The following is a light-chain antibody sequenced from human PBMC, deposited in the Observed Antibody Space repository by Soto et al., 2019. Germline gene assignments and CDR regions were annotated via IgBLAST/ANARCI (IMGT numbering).Light chain of an antibody. CDR3: SSYTSSSSLGV. Sequence: QSALTQPASVSGSPVQSITISCSGTSSDVGGYNYVSWYQQHPGKATKLMIYEVNNRPSGVSNRFSGSKSGNTASLTISGLQAEEEADYYCSSYTSSSSLGVFGGGTKLTVL. CDR1: SSDVGGYNY. CDR2: EVN. J-gene: IGLJ3*02. V-gene: IGLV2-14*01.